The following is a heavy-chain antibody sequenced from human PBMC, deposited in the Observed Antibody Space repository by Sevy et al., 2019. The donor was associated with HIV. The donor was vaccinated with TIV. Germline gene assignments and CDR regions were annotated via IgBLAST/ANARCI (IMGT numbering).Heavy chain of an antibody. Sequence: GGSLRLSCAASGFTFSSYGMHWVRQAPGKGLEWVAFIRYDGSNKYYADSVKGRFTNSRDNSKNTLYLQMNSLRAEDTAVYYCAKDKEDIVVVPAATPLDYWGQGTLVTVSS. CDR3: AKDKEDIVVVPAATPLDY. D-gene: IGHD2-2*01. CDR1: GFTFSSYG. CDR2: IRYDGSNK. J-gene: IGHJ4*02. V-gene: IGHV3-30*02.